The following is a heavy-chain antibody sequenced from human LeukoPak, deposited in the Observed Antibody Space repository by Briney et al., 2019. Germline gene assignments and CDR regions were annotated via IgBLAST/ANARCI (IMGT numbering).Heavy chain of an antibody. CDR3: AREGYSSHDAFDI. J-gene: IGHJ3*02. CDR2: IIPIFGTA. D-gene: IGHD5-18*01. CDR1: GGTFSSYA. V-gene: IGHV1-69*05. Sequence: SVKVSCKASGGTFSSYAISWVRQAPGQGLEWMGGIIPIFGTANYAQKFQGRVTITTDESTSTAYMELSSLRSEDTAVYYCAREGYSSHDAFDIWGQGTMVTVSS.